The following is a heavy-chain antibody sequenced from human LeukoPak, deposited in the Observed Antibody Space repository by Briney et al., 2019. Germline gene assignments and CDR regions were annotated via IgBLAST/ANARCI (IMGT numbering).Heavy chain of an antibody. J-gene: IGHJ4*02. V-gene: IGHV3-48*03. CDR2: IGPSGSTI. D-gene: IGHD6-13*01. CDR1: GFSFSTYE. Sequence: GGSLRLSCGASGFSFSTYEMNWVRQAPGKGLEWVSYIGPSGSTIGYADSVKGRFTISRDNAKNSLYLQMASLRAEDTAVYYCARRSSWLDYWGQGTLVTVSS. CDR3: ARRSSWLDY.